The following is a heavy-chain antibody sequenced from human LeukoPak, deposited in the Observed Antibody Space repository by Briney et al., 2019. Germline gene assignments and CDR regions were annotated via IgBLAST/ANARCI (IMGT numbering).Heavy chain of an antibody. J-gene: IGHJ4*02. Sequence: GGSLRLSCAASGFTFSSYAMHWVRQAPGKGLEWVAVISYDGSNKYYADSVKGRFTISRDNSKNTLYLQMNSLRSGDTAVYYCARGNIVSTITEVDYWGQGTLVTVSS. CDR3: ARGNIVSTITEVDY. D-gene: IGHD5/OR15-5a*01. CDR2: ISYDGSNK. CDR1: GFTFSSYA. V-gene: IGHV3-30*04.